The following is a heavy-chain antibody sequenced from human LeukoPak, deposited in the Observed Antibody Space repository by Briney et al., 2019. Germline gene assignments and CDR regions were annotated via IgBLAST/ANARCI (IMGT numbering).Heavy chain of an antibody. CDR2: LYSGGAT. D-gene: IGHD4/OR15-4a*01. Sequence: GGSLRLSCAASGFTVKDNFMSWVRQAPGKGLEWVSVLYSGGATYYADSVKGRFTISRDSSKNIVFLRMNDLRTEDTAFYYCTRDSANYHFAYWGQGALVTVSS. J-gene: IGHJ4*02. CDR1: GFTVKDNF. CDR3: TRDSANYHFAY. V-gene: IGHV3-66*01.